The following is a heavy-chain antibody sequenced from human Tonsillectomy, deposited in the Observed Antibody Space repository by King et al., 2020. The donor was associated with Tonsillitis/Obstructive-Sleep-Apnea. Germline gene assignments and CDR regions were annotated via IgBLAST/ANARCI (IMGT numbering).Heavy chain of an antibody. D-gene: IGHD4-17*01. CDR2: ISYDGGNE. V-gene: IGHV3-30*18. CDR1: GFTFSSYG. Sequence: VQLVEPGGGVVQPGRSLRLSGAASGFTFSSYGMNWVRQAPGKGLEWVAFISYDGGNEYYAESVKGRFTISRDNSENTLYLQMNTLRSEDTSVFYCTKYRHYGDYFLDYWGQGSLVTASS. CDR3: TKYRHYGDYFLDY. J-gene: IGHJ4*02.